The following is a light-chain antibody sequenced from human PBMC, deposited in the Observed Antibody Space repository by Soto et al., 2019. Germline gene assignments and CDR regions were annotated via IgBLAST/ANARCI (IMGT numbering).Light chain of an antibody. V-gene: IGLV1-40*01. CDR3: QSYDRSLSGNYV. CDR2: SNI. Sequence: QSALTRPPSVSGAPGQRVTISCTGNSSNIGAGYDVHWYQQLPGTAPKLLIYSNINRPSGVPDRFSGSKSGTSAALAITGLQAEDEADYYCQSYDRSLSGNYVFGTGTKVTVL. J-gene: IGLJ1*01. CDR1: SSNIGAGYD.